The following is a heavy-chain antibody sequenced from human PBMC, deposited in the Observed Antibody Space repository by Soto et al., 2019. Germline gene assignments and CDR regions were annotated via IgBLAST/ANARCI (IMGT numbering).Heavy chain of an antibody. CDR1: GFTFSSYA. CDR3: ARDGRGYCRSTRCSYYYYGMDG. J-gene: IGHJ6*02. V-gene: IGHV3-30-3*01. Sequence: VGSLRLSCAASGFTFSSYAMHWVRQAPGKGLEWVAVISYDGSNKYYADSVKGRFTISRDNSKNTLYLQMNSLRAEDTAVYYCARDGRGYCRSTRCSYYYYGMDGWGQGTTVTVSS. D-gene: IGHD2-2*01. CDR2: ISYDGSNK.